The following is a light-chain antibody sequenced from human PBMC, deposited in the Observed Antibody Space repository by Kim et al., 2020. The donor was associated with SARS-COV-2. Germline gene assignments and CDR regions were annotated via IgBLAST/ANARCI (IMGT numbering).Light chain of an antibody. CDR3: QVWDSSTGV. CDR2: RDS. V-gene: IGLV3-9*01. Sequence: SYELTQPLSVSVALGQTARITCGGNNIGSKNVHWYQQKPGPAPVLVIYRDSNRPSGIPERFSGSNSGNTATLTISRAQAGDEADYYCQVWDSSTGVFGGGTQLTVL. J-gene: IGLJ3*02. CDR1: NIGSKN.